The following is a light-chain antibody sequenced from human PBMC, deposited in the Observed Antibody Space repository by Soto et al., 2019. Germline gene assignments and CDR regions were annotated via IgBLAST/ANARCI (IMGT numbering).Light chain of an antibody. CDR3: QQYYSRWYT. Sequence: DIVMTQSPDSLAVSLGERATINCKSSQSVLYSSNNKNYLAWYQQKPGQPPKLLIYWASTRESGVPDRFSGSGSGTDFTLTISSLQAEDVAVYYCQQYYSRWYTFGQGTKLEIK. J-gene: IGKJ2*01. CDR1: QSVLYSSNNKNY. CDR2: WAS. V-gene: IGKV4-1*01.